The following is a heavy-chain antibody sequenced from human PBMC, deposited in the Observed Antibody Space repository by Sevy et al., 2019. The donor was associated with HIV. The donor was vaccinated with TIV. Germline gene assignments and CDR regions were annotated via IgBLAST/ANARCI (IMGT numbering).Heavy chain of an antibody. J-gene: IGHJ4*02. CDR3: AKDAPSRFDY. CDR1: GFTFRNYD. CDR2: IRYDGSHK. V-gene: IGHV3-30*02. Sequence: GGSLRLSCAASGFTFRNYDMHWVRQAPGKGLEWISLIRYDGSHKSYAESVKGRFTISRDNSKNTLDLHMNSLRPEDTAVYFCAKDAPSRFDYWGQGALVTVSS.